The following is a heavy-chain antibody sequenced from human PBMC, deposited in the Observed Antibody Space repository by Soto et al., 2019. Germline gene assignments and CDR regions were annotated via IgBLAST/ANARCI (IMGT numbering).Heavy chain of an antibody. D-gene: IGHD2-21*02. J-gene: IGHJ4*02. CDR2: IYYSGST. V-gene: IGHV4-31*03. CDR1: GGSISSGGYY. Sequence: PSETLSLTCTVSGGSISSGGYYWSWIRQHPGKGLEWIGYIYYSGSTYYNPSLKSRVTISVDTSKNQFSLKLSSVTAADTAVYYCARVGYCGGDCYFDYWGQGTLVTVSS. CDR3: ARVGYCGGDCYFDY.